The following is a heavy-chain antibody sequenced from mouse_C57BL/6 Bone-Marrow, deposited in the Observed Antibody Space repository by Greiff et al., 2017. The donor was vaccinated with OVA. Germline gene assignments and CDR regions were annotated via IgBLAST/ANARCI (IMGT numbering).Heavy chain of an antibody. CDR3: ARQRSSHWYFDV. CDR2: ISSGGSYT. V-gene: IGHV5-6*01. D-gene: IGHD1-1*01. Sequence: LEWVATISSGGSYTYYPDSVKGRFTISRDNAKNTLYLQMSSLKSEDTAMYYCARQRSSHWYFDVWDTGTTVTVSS. J-gene: IGHJ1*03.